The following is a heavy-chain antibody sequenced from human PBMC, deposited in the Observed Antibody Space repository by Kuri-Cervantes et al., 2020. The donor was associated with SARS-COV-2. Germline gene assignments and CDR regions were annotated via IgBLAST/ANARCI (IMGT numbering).Heavy chain of an antibody. J-gene: IGHJ6*02. V-gene: IGHV3-33*01. CDR1: GFTFSSYG. CDR2: IWYDGSNK. D-gene: IGHD4-17*01. CDR3: ASWRNFDYGDYANYYYYGMDV. Sequence: LSLTCAASGFTFSSYGMHWVRQAPGKGLEWVAVIWYDGSNKYYADSVKGRFTISRDNSKNTLYLQMNSLRAEDTAVYYCASWRNFDYGDYANYYYYGMDVWGQGTTVTVSS.